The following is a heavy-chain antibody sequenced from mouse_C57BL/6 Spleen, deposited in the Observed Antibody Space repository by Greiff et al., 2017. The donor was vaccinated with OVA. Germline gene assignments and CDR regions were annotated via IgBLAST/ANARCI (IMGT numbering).Heavy chain of an antibody. J-gene: IGHJ4*01. V-gene: IGHV1-26*01. D-gene: IGHD1-1*01. Sequence: EVQLQQSGPELVKPGASVKISCKASGYTFTDYYMNWVKQSHGKSLEWIGDINPNNGGTSYNQKFKGKATLTVDKSSSTAYMELRSLTSEDSAVYYCASYGSSYVYYAMDYWGQGTSVTVSS. CDR3: ASYGSSYVYYAMDY. CDR1: GYTFTDYY. CDR2: INPNNGGT.